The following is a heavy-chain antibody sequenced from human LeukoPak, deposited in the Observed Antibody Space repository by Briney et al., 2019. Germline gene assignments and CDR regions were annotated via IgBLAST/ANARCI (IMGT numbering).Heavy chain of an antibody. CDR3: ARDFGYSSSWLWCGMDV. CDR2: ISSSSSYI. D-gene: IGHD6-13*01. Sequence: GGSLRLSCAASGFTISSYSMNWVRQAPGKGLEWVSSISSSSSYIYYADSVKGRFTISRDNAKNSLYLQMNSLRAEDTAVYYCARDFGYSSSWLWCGMDVWGQGTKVTVSS. CDR1: GFTISSYS. J-gene: IGHJ6*02. V-gene: IGHV3-21*04.